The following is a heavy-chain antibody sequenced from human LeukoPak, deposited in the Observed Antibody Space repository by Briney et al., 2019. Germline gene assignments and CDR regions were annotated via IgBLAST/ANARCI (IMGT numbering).Heavy chain of an antibody. CDR2: IDLNNGAT. Sequence: ASVKVSCKASGGTFSSYAISWVRQAPGQGPEWMGWIDLNNGATKYAPKFQGRVTITRDTSINTAYMELSSLTSDDTAVYYCARDSTAAAGSYFDYWGQGTLVTVSS. D-gene: IGHD6-13*01. CDR3: ARDSTAAAGSYFDY. J-gene: IGHJ4*02. CDR1: GGTFSSYA. V-gene: IGHV1-2*02.